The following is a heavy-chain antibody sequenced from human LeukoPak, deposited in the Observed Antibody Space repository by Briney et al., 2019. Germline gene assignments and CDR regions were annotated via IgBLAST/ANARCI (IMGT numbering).Heavy chain of an antibody. J-gene: IGHJ6*03. D-gene: IGHD1-14*01. V-gene: IGHV3-15*01. Sequence: PGGSLRLSCAASGFTFSKAWMSWVRQAPGKGLEWVGRIKSKTDGGTTDYAASVKGRFTISRDDSKNTLYLQMNSLKTEDTAVYYCTTGTNEGYYYYYMDVWGKGTTVTVSS. CDR1: GFTFSKAW. CDR2: IKSKTDGGTT. CDR3: TTGTNEGYYYYYMDV.